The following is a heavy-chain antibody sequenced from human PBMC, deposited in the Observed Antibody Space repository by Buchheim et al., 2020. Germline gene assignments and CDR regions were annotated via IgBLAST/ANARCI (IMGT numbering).Heavy chain of an antibody. CDR1: GFTFSSYG. Sequence: QVQLVESGGGVVQPGRSLRLSCAASGFTFSSYGMHWVRQAPGKGLEWVAVISYDGSNKYYADSVKGRFTISRDNSKTTLYLQMNSLRAEDTAVYYCAKDLGIAVEVGYYWGQGTL. CDR2: ISYDGSNK. D-gene: IGHD6-19*01. V-gene: IGHV3-30*18. J-gene: IGHJ4*02. CDR3: AKDLGIAVEVGYY.